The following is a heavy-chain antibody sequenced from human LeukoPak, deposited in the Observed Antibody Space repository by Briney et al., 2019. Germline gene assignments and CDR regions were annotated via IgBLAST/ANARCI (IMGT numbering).Heavy chain of an antibody. CDR2: IYHSGST. V-gene: IGHV4-34*01. Sequence: SETLSLTCAVYGGSFSGYYWSWIRQPPGKGLEWIGSIYHSGSTYYNPSLKSRVTISVDTSKNQFSLKLSSVTAADTAVYYCARVLYSSGWYADYWGQGTLVTVSS. D-gene: IGHD6-19*01. J-gene: IGHJ4*02. CDR3: ARVLYSSGWYADY. CDR1: GGSFSGYY.